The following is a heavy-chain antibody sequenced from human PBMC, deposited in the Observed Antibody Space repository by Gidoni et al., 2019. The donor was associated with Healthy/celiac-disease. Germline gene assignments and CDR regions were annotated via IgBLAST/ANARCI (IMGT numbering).Heavy chain of an antibody. J-gene: IGHJ6*02. CDR1: GFTFSSYG. V-gene: IGHV3-30*18. CDR2: ISYDGSNK. Sequence: QVQLVESGGGVVQPGRSLRLSCAASGFTFSSYGMHWVRQAPGKGLEWGAVISYDGSNKYYADSVKGRFTISRDNSKNTLYLQMNSLRAEDTAVYYCAKARINGRDQLLYYYGMDVWGQGTTVTVSS. CDR3: AKARINGRDQLLYYYGMDV. D-gene: IGHD2-2*01.